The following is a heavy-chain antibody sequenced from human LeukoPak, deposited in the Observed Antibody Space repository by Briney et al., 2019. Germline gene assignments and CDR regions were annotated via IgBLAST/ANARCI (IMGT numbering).Heavy chain of an antibody. V-gene: IGHV3-7*01. Sequence: GGSLRLSCAASEFIFNRSWMNWVRLAPGKGLEWVANMDPSGSHKRYVDSVKGRFTISKDNPGTSLYLDMYGLRAEDTAIYYCAIWTSGNYWGQGTLVTVSS. J-gene: IGHJ4*02. CDR2: MDPSGSHK. CDR1: EFIFNRSW. D-gene: IGHD1-1*01. CDR3: AIWTSGNY.